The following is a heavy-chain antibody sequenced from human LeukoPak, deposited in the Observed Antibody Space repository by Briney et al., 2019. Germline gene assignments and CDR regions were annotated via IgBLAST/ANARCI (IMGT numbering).Heavy chain of an antibody. CDR2: IYPGDSDT. Sequence: GESLKISCKGSGYSFTNYWLGWVRPMPGKGLEWMGIIYPGDSDTKYSPSFQGQVSISADKSTSTAYLKWSGLRASDTAMYYCARPMVRGVMGTLNDAFDIWGQGTMVIVSS. V-gene: IGHV5-51*01. CDR3: ARPMVRGVMGTLNDAFDI. CDR1: GYSFTNYW. D-gene: IGHD3-10*01. J-gene: IGHJ3*02.